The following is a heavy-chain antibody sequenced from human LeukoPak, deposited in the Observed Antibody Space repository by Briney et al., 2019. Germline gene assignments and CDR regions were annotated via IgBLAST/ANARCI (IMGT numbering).Heavy chain of an antibody. CDR1: GGSISSYY. J-gene: IGHJ4*02. V-gene: IGHV4-59*01. CDR2: IYYSGTT. CDR3: ARIRGDSYAPFDY. D-gene: IGHD5-18*01. Sequence: SGTLSLTCTVSGGSISSYYWSWIRQPPGKGLEWIGYIYYSGTTNYNPSLKSRGTISVDTSKKQFSLKLSSVTAADTAVYYCARIRGDSYAPFDYWGQGTLVTVSS.